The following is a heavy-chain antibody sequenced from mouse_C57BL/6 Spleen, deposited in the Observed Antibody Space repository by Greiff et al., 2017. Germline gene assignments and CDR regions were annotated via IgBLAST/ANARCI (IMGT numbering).Heavy chain of an antibody. CDR3: TRYYYSNYLYYAMDY. CDR2: IDPETGGT. CDR1: GYTFTDYE. Sequence: VQLQESGAELVRPGASVTLSCKASGYTFTDYEMHWVKQTPVHGLEWIGAIDPETGGTAYNQKFKGKAILTADKSSSTAYMELRRLTSEDSAVYYCTRYYYSNYLYYAMDYWGQGTSVTVSS. J-gene: IGHJ4*01. V-gene: IGHV1-15*01. D-gene: IGHD2-5*01.